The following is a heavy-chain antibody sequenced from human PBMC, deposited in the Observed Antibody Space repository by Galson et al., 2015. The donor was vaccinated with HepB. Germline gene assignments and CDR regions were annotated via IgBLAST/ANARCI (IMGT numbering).Heavy chain of an antibody. CDR1: GFTFSSYG. Sequence: SLRLSCAASGFTFSSYGMHWVRQAPGKGLEWVAVISYDGSNKYYADSVKGRFTISRDNSKNTLYLQMNSLRAEDTAVYYCAKDRNDILTAYYYYGMDVWGQGTTVTVSS. J-gene: IGHJ6*02. CDR3: AKDRNDILTAYYYYGMDV. D-gene: IGHD3-9*01. CDR2: ISYDGSNK. V-gene: IGHV3-30*18.